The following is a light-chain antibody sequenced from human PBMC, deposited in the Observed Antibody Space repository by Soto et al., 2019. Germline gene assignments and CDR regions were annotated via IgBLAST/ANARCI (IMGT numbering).Light chain of an antibody. J-gene: IGKJ1*01. CDR2: KAS. Sequence: DIHMTKYNSTLSGSVGDRVTITCRASQTISSWLAWYQQKPGKAPKLLIYKASTLKSGVPSRFSGSGSGTDFTLTISSLQPEDFATYYCPQSYSTSWTFAQGTKVDI. CDR1: QTISSW. V-gene: IGKV1-5*03. CDR3: PQSYSTSWT.